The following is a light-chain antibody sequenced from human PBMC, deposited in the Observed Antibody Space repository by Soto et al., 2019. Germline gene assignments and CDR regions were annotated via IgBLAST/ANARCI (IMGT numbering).Light chain of an antibody. CDR1: QSVSSNY. CDR2: GAS. J-gene: IGKJ4*01. V-gene: IGKV3-20*01. Sequence: EIVFTQSPGTLSLSPGERATLSFRASQSVSSNYLAWYQQKPGQAPRLLIYGASSRATGIPDRFSGSGSGTEFSLTISRLEPEDFAVYYCHQYGSSPFGGGTKVDIK. CDR3: HQYGSSP.